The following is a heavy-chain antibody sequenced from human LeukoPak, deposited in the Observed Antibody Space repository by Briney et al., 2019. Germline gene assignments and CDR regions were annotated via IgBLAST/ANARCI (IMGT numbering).Heavy chain of an antibody. CDR1: GYTFTSYD. Sequence: ASVTVSCTASGYTFTSYDINWVRQATGQGLEWMGWMNPNSGNTGYAQKFQGRVTMTRNTSISTAYMELSSLRSEDTAVYYCARGGFTMVRGVSLYNWFDPWGQGTLVTVSS. CDR2: MNPNSGNT. V-gene: IGHV1-8*01. J-gene: IGHJ5*02. CDR3: ARGGFTMVRGVSLYNWFDP. D-gene: IGHD3-10*01.